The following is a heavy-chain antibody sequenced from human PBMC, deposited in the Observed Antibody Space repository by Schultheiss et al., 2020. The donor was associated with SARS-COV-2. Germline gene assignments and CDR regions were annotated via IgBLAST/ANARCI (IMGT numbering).Heavy chain of an antibody. Sequence: SQTLSLTCTVSGGSVSSGGYYWSWIRQPPGKGLEWIGYIYYSGSTNYNPSLKSRVTMSVDTSKNQFSLKLSSVTAADTAVYYCARVLWTRAFDIWGQGTMVTVSS. V-gene: IGHV4-61*08. CDR2: IYYSGST. J-gene: IGHJ3*02. D-gene: IGHD3/OR15-3a*01. CDR3: ARVLWTRAFDI. CDR1: GGSVSSGGYY.